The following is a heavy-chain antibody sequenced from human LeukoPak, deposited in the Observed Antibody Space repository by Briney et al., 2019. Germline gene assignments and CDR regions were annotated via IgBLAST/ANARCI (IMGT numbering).Heavy chain of an antibody. V-gene: IGHV4-59*01. Sequence: SETLSLTCTVSGGSISSYYWSWIRQPPGKGLEWIGYIYYSGSTNYNPSLKSRVTISVDTSKNQFSLKLSSVTAADTAVYYCARGVVRGVTPYYYYYGMDAWGQGTTVTVSS. J-gene: IGHJ6*02. CDR2: IYYSGST. CDR1: GGSISSYY. CDR3: ARGVVRGVTPYYYYYGMDA. D-gene: IGHD3-10*01.